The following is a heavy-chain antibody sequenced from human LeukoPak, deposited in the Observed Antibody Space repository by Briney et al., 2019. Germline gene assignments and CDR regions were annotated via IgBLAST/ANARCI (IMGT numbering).Heavy chain of an antibody. CDR1: GGSISSGDYY. D-gene: IGHD4-17*01. J-gene: IGHJ4*02. CDR3: ARGPSRGDYNTFDY. V-gene: IGHV4-30-4*01. CDR2: IYYSGST. Sequence: SETLSLTCTVSGGSISSGDYYWSWIRQPPGTGLEWIGYIYYSGSTYYNPSLKSRVTISVDTSKNQFSLKLSSVTAADTAVYYCARGPSRGDYNTFDYWGQGTLVTVSS.